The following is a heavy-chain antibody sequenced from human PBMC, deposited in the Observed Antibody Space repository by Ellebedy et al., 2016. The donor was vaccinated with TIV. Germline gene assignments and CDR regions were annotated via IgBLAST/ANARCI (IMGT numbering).Heavy chain of an antibody. CDR3: AGRAYNWNDGSLFDY. CDR1: GFTFSSYW. CDR2: IKQDGSEK. V-gene: IGHV3-7*03. Sequence: GGSLRLSCAASGFTFSSYWMSWVRQAPGKGLEWVANIKQDGSEKYYVDSVKGRLTIPRDNAKNSLYLQMNSLRAEDTAVYYCAGRAYNWNDGSLFDYWGQGTLVTVSS. J-gene: IGHJ4*02. D-gene: IGHD1-1*01.